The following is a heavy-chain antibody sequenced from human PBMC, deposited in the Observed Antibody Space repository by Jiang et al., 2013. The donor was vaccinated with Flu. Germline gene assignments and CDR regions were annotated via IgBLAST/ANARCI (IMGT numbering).Heavy chain of an antibody. CDR3: AGRGILALGGWFDP. J-gene: IGHJ5*02. Sequence: LLKPSETLSLTCTVSGGSISSYYWSWIRQPPGKGLEWIGYVYYSGNTNYNPSLKSRVTISIDTPKKQFSLKLSSVTAADTAVYFCAGRGILALGGWFDPWGQGIQVTVSS. D-gene: IGHD3-16*01. CDR1: GGSISSYY. CDR2: VYYSGNT. V-gene: IGHV4-59*08.